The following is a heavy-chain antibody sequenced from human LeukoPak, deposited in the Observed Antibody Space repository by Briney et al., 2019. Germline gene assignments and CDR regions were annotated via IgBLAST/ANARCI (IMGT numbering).Heavy chain of an antibody. V-gene: IGHV4-38-2*02. J-gene: IGHJ5*02. CDR1: SYAISSGYF. CDR3: ARGYSSSWYFSWFDP. Sequence: SETLALTCSVSSYAISSGYFWGWIRQPPGKGLEWIGTIYHSGRTYYNPSLKSRVTISVDTSKNQFSLKLSSVTAADTAVYYCARGYSSSWYFSWFDPWGQGTLVTVSS. CDR2: IYHSGRT. D-gene: IGHD6-13*01.